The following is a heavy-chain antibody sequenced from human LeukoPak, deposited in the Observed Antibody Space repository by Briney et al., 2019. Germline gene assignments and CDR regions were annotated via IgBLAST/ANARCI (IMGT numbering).Heavy chain of an antibody. J-gene: IGHJ4*02. CDR1: GFTFSSCA. D-gene: IGHD4-17*01. V-gene: IGHV3-23*01. CDR3: AKEWSVSNLRYFDC. Sequence: GGSLRLSCAASGFTFSSCAMSWVRQAPGKGLEWVSAISGSGGSTYYADSVKGRFTISRDNSKNTLYLQMDSLRAEDTAVYYCAKEWSVSNLRYFDCWGQGTLVTVSS. CDR2: ISGSGGST.